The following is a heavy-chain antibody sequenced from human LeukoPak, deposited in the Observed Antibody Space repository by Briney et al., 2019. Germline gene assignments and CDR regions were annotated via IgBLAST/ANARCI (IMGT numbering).Heavy chain of an antibody. CDR3: ARDSDRFDP. J-gene: IGHJ5*02. CDR1: GGSISSGSYY. V-gene: IGHV4-61*02. Sequence: SETLSLTCTVSGGSISSGSYYWSWIRQPAGKGLEWIGRIYTSGSTNYNPSLKSRLTISVDTSKNQFSLNLSSVTAVDTAVYYCARDSDRFDPWGQGTLVTVSS. CDR2: IYTSGST.